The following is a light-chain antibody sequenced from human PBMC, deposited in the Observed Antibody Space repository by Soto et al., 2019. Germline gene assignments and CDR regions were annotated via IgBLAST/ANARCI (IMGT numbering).Light chain of an antibody. J-gene: IGLJ3*02. CDR2: STN. V-gene: IGLV8-61*01. CDR3: VLYLGSGIHWV. Sequence: QTVVTQEPSFSVSPGGTVTLTCGLSSGSVSTSSYPSWYQQTPGQAPRTLIYSTNTRSSGVPDRFSGSILGNKAALTFTGAQADDESNYYCVLYLGSGIHWVFGGGTKLTVL. CDR1: SGSVSTSSY.